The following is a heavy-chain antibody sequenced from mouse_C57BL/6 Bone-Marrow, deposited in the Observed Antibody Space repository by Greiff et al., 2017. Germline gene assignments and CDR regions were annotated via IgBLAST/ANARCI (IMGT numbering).Heavy chain of an antibody. J-gene: IGHJ3*01. V-gene: IGHV1-50*01. CDR1: GYTFTSYW. CDR3: ARSGYYGSSYSWFAY. CDR2: IDPSDSYT. D-gene: IGHD1-1*01. Sequence: VQLQQSGPELVKPGASVKISCKASGYTFTSYWMQWVKQRPGQGLEWIGEIDPSDSYTNYNQKFKGKATLTVDTSSSTAYMQLSSLTSEDSAVYYCARSGYYGSSYSWFAYWGQGTLVTVSA.